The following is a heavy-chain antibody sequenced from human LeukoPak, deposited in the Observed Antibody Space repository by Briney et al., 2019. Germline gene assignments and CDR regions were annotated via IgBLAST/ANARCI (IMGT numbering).Heavy chain of an antibody. Sequence: SETLSLTCAVYGGSFSAFHWNWIRQSPAKGLEWLGEMKQSGTHRYNPSLRSRVTISVDKAKNQFSLNVRSVTAADTAVYYCASRPFLYGFRTYFDNWAQGTLVTVSS. CDR1: GGSFSAFH. CDR2: MKQSGTH. V-gene: IGHV4-34*01. D-gene: IGHD3-10*01. J-gene: IGHJ4*02. CDR3: ASRPFLYGFRTYFDN.